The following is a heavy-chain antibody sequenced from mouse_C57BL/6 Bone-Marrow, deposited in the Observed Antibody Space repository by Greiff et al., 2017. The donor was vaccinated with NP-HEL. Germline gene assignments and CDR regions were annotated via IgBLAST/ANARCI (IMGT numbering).Heavy chain of an antibody. CDR3: AREGTTMVTTWGYFDV. CDR2: INYDGSST. Sequence: EVQLVESEGGLVQPGSSMKLSCTASGFTFSDYYMAWVRQVPEKGLEWVANINYDGSSTYYLDSLKSRFIISRDNAKNILYLQMSSLKSEDTATYYCAREGTTMVTTWGYFDVWGTGTTVTVSS. J-gene: IGHJ1*03. CDR1: GFTFSDYY. D-gene: IGHD2-2*01. V-gene: IGHV5-16*01.